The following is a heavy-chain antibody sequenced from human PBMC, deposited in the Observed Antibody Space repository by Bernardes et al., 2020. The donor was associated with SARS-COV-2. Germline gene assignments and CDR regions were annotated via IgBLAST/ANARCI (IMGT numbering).Heavy chain of an antibody. CDR3: ARESDWNYVFDY. V-gene: IGHV3-21*01. D-gene: IGHD1-7*01. CDR1: ELTFSSYA. CDR2: ITSSSSYK. Sequence: GGSLRLSCAASELTFSSYAMSWVRQAPGKGLEWVSSITSSSSYKYYADSVKGRFTISRDNAKNSLYLQMNSLRAEDTAVYFCARESDWNYVFDYWGQGTLVTVSS. J-gene: IGHJ4*02.